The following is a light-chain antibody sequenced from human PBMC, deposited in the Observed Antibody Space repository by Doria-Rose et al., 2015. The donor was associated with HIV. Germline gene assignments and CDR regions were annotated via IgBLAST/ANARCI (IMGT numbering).Light chain of an antibody. J-gene: IGKJ5*01. Sequence: TQSPGTLSLSPGERAALSCRASQRVKSSYLAWYQQKPGQAPRLLIYDASTRATGIPDRFSGSGSGTDFTLTISRLEPEDVAVYYCQQYGTSRGTFGQGTRLEI. CDR2: DAS. V-gene: IGKV3-20*01. CDR1: QRVKSSY. CDR3: QQYGTSRGT.